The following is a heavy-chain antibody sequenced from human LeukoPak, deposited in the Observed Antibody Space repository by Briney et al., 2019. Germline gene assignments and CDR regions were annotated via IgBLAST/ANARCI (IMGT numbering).Heavy chain of an antibody. CDR2: IYYSRTT. CDR3: ASSTAVTDFDY. Sequence: PSQTLSLTCTVSGGSVSSADYYWSWIRQPPGKGLEWIGYIYYSRTTYYNPSLRSRVTISVDTSRSQISLKLSSVTAADTAMYYCASSTAVTDFDYWGQGTLVTVSS. D-gene: IGHD4-23*01. V-gene: IGHV4-30-4*01. CDR1: GGSVSSADYY. J-gene: IGHJ4*02.